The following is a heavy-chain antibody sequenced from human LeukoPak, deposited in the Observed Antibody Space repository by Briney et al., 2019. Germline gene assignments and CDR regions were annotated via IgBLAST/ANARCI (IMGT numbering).Heavy chain of an antibody. CDR2: VSGTGLTT. J-gene: IGHJ4*02. CDR1: GLIFSDYD. V-gene: IGHV3-23*01. D-gene: IGHD2-8*01. CDR3: AKELMGFDY. Sequence: PGGSLRLSCAASGLIFSDYDMSWVRQAPGKGLEWVSAVSGTGLTTYYADSVKGRFIVSRDNSKNTVYLQMNSLRGEDAAVYYCAKELMGFDYWGQGTLVTVSS.